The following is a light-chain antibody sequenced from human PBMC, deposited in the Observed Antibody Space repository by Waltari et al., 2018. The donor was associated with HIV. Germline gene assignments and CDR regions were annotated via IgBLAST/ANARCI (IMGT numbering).Light chain of an antibody. CDR2: GAS. CDR1: QSVSNN. CDR3: QQYNNWPPLT. J-gene: IGKJ4*01. Sequence: EIVMTQSPATLSVSPGERATLSCRASQSVSNNLAWYQQKPDQAPRLLIYGASTRATDIPTRFSASGSGTEFTLTISSLQSEDFATYYCQQYNNWPPLTFGGGTKVEIK. V-gene: IGKV3-15*01.